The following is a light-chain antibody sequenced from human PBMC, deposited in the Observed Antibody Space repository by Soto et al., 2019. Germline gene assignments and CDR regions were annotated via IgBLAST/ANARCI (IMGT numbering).Light chain of an antibody. Sequence: PGERATLSCRASQSVSSYLAWYQQKPGQAPRLLIYGASSRATGTPARFSGSGSGTDFTLTISRLEPEDFAVYYCQQYGSSPQWTFGQGTKVDIK. V-gene: IGKV3-20*01. CDR2: GAS. CDR1: QSVSSY. J-gene: IGKJ1*01. CDR3: QQYGSSPQWT.